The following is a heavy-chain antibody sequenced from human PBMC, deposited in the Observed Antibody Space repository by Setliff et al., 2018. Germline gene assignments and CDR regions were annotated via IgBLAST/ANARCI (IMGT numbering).Heavy chain of an antibody. CDR1: GFTFSDYY. CDR3: VRLAGQLGQTRSNYYYYYYMDV. Sequence: GGSLRLSCAASGFTFSDYYMSWIRQAPGKGLEWVSYISSSGGTIHYADSVKGRFTISRDNAKNSLYLQMNSLAAEDTAVFYCVRLAGQLGQTRSNYYYYYYMDVWGKGTTVTVSS. D-gene: IGHD6-6*01. J-gene: IGHJ6*03. CDR2: ISSSGGTI. V-gene: IGHV3-11*04.